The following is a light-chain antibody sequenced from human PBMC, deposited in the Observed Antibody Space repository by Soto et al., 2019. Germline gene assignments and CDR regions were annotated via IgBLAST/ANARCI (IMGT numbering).Light chain of an antibody. CDR3: QQRSHG. CDR1: QSVGTY. J-gene: IGKJ2*01. Sequence: EIVLTQSPDTLSLSPGERATLSCRASQSVGTYLVWYQQKPGQAPRLLIYGASNRATGIPARFSGSGSGTDLTLTISSLEPDDFAVYYCQQRSHGFGQGTKPEIK. V-gene: IGKV3-11*01. CDR2: GAS.